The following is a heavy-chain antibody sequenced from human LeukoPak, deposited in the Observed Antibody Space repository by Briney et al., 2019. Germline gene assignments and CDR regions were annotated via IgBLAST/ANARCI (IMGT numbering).Heavy chain of an antibody. Sequence: GGSLRLSCAASGFTFSSYSMNWVRQAPGKGLEWVANIKPDGSEKYYVDSVKGRFTISRDNAKNSLYLQMNSLRAEDTAVYYCASDSGSGSYWTWGQGTLVTVSS. CDR2: IKPDGSEK. J-gene: IGHJ5*02. CDR3: ASDSGSGSYWT. D-gene: IGHD1-26*01. CDR1: GFTFSSYS. V-gene: IGHV3-7*01.